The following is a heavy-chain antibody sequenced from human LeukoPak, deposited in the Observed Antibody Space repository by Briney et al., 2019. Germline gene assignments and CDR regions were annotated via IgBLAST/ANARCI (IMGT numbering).Heavy chain of an antibody. CDR2: IYYSGST. CDR1: GGSISSGGYY. D-gene: IGHD3-10*01. Sequence: SETLSLTCTVSGGSISSGGYYWSWIRQHPGKGLEWIGCIYYSGSTYYNPSLKSRVTISVDTSKNQFSLKPSSVTAADAAVYYCARDRAVTMVRGVTFWFDPWGQGTLVTVSS. CDR3: ARDRAVTMVRGVTFWFDP. J-gene: IGHJ5*02. V-gene: IGHV4-31*03.